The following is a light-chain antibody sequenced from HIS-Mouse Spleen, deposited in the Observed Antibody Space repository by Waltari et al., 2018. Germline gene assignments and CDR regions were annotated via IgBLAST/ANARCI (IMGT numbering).Light chain of an antibody. Sequence: QSVLTQPPSASGTPGQRVTISCSGSSSNLGSNYVYWYQQLPGTAPKLLIYRNNPRPSGVPDRFSGSKSGTSASLAISGLRSEDEADYYCAAWDDSLSGPWVFGGGTKLTVL. J-gene: IGLJ3*02. CDR3: AAWDDSLSGPWV. V-gene: IGLV1-47*01. CDR2: RNN. CDR1: SSNLGSNY.